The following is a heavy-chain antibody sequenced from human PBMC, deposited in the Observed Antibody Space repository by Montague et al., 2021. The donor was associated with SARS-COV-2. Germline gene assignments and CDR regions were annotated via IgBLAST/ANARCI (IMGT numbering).Heavy chain of an antibody. Sequence: SETLSLTCSVSGASISTSTYPWAWMRQSPGKGLDWGVCFSYSDSTHYNPSLRSRVTISVDSSKNQFSLTLNSVTAADTAIYYCARHVGHVLVSVTGDNWFDAWGQGTLVTVSS. CDR1: GASISTSTYP. CDR2: FSYSDST. CDR3: ARHVGHVLVSVTGDNWFDA. D-gene: IGHD5/OR15-5a*01. J-gene: IGHJ5*02. V-gene: IGHV4-39*01.